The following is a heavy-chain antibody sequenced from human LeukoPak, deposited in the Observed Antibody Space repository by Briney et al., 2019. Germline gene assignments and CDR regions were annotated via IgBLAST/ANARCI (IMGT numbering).Heavy chain of an antibody. V-gene: IGHV4-39*01. Sequence: SETLSLTCTVSGGSISSTSYHWAWVRQPPGKGLEWIATVYYTGSAYYNPSLKSRVTISVDTSKSQFSLKLSSVTTADTALYYCARYASGSYYWFDPWGQGTLVTVSS. CDR2: VYYTGSA. J-gene: IGHJ5*02. CDR1: GGSISSTSYH. D-gene: IGHD3-10*01. CDR3: ARYASGSYYWFDP.